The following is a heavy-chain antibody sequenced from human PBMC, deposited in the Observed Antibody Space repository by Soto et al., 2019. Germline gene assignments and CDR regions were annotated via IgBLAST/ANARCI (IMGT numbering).Heavy chain of an antibody. CDR2: ISSSSSTI. Sequence: GGSLRLSCAASGFTFSSYSMNWVRQAPGKGLEWVSYISSSSSTIYYADSVKGRFTISRDNAKNSLYLQMNSLRAEDTAVYYCARCGGGGSCYIPFDYWGQGTLVTVSS. CDR3: ARCGGGGSCYIPFDY. V-gene: IGHV3-48*01. CDR1: GFTFSSYS. J-gene: IGHJ4*02. D-gene: IGHD2-15*01.